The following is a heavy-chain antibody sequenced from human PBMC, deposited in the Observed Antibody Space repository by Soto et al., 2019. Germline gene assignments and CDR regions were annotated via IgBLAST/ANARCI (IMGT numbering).Heavy chain of an antibody. CDR3: AYGGSCDY. Sequence: PVGSLRLSCAASGFSFNTYEMNWVRQAPGKGLEWVSYISTSGSTIYYADSVKGRFTISRDNGKNSLYLQMNSLGAEDTAVYYCAYGGSCDYWGQGTQVTVSS. V-gene: IGHV3-48*03. D-gene: IGHD1-26*01. J-gene: IGHJ4*02. CDR2: ISTSGSTI. CDR1: GFSFNTYE.